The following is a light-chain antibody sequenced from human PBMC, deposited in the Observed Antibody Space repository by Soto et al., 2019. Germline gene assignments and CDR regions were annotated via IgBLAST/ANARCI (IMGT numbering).Light chain of an antibody. Sequence: EIVLTQSPATLSLSPGERAPLSCRASQSVSSYLAWYQQKPGQAPRLLIYDASNRATGVPDRFSGSGSGTDFTLTISGLQSEDFAVYYCQQYSIWRTFGQGTKVDIK. V-gene: IGKV3-11*01. CDR1: QSVSSY. J-gene: IGKJ1*01. CDR3: QQYSIWRT. CDR2: DAS.